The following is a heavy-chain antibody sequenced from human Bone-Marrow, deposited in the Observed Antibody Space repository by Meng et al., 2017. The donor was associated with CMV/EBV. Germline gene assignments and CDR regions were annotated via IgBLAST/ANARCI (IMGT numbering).Heavy chain of an antibody. CDR3: AREGSWNQGGYYYYYGMDV. J-gene: IGHJ6*02. CDR2: INPNSGGT. Sequence: ASVKVSCKASGYTFTGYYMHWVRQAPGQGLEWMGWINPNSGGTNYAQKFQGRVTMTRDTSISTAYMELSRLRSDDTAVYYCAREGSWNQGGYYYYYGMDVWGQGPTVTGSS. D-gene: IGHD1-1*01. CDR1: GYTFTGYY. V-gene: IGHV1-2*02.